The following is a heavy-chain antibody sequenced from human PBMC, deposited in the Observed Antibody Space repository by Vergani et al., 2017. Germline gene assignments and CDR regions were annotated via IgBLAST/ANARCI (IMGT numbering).Heavy chain of an antibody. D-gene: IGHD3-10*01. V-gene: IGHV4-30-4*01. CDR2: IYYSGST. CDR1: GGSISSGDYY. CDR3: ARTPLWFGELSINWFDP. Sequence: QVQLPESGPGLVKPSQTLSLTCTVSGGSISSGDYYWSWIRQPPGKGLEWIGYIYYSGSTYYNPSLKSRVTISVDTSKNQFSLKLSSVTAADTAVYYCARTPLWFGELSINWFDPWGQGTLVTVSS. J-gene: IGHJ5*02.